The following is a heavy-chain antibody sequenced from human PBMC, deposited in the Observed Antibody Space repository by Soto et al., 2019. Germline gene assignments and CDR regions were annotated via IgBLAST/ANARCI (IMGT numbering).Heavy chain of an antibody. J-gene: IGHJ4*02. D-gene: IGHD6-13*01. Sequence: EVEVLESGGGLVQPAGSLRLSCAASGFTFSAYVMSWVRQAPGKGLEWVSSITSSGGGTYYADSVKGRFTVSRDNSKNTVYLQMNSLRDEDTAVYYCAKLTAAWGQGTLVTVSS. CDR2: ITSSGGGT. CDR1: GFTFSAYV. V-gene: IGHV3-23*01. CDR3: AKLTAA.